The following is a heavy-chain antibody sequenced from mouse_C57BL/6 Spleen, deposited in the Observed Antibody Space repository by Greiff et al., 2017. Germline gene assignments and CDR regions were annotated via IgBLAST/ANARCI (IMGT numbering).Heavy chain of an antibody. Sequence: QVQLKESGPGLVAPSQSLSITCTVSGFSLTSYGVHWVRQPPGKGLEWLVVIWSDGSTTYNSALKSRLSISKDNTKSQVFLKMNSLQTDDTAMYYCARGDYGSSPHWYFDVWGTGTTVTVSS. J-gene: IGHJ1*03. V-gene: IGHV2-6*03. CDR1: GFSLTSYG. CDR3: ARGDYGSSPHWYFDV. CDR2: IWSDGST. D-gene: IGHD1-1*01.